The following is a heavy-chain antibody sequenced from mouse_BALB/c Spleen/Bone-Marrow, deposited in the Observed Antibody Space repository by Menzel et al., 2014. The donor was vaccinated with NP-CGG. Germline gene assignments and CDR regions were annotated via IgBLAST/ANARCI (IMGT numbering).Heavy chain of an antibody. CDR2: IYPGDGDT. V-gene: IGHV1-80*01. CDR1: GYAFSSYW. J-gene: IGHJ4*01. CDR3: ARSELGRYYAMDY. D-gene: IGHD4-1*01. Sequence: VKLVGSGAELVRPGSSVKISCKASGYAFSSYWMNWVKQRPGQGLEWIGQIYPGDGDTNYNGKFKGKATLTADKSSSTAYMQLSSLTSEDSAVYFCARSELGRYYAMDYWGQGTSVTVSS.